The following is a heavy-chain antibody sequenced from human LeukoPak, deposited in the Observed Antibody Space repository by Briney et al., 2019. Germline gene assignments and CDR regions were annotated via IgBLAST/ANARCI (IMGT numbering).Heavy chain of an antibody. CDR2: IYRGDSDT. CDR1: GYSFTSYW. D-gene: IGHD6-13*01. J-gene: IGHJ4*02. CDR3: ARRGIAAAETYYFDY. Sequence: GESLKISCQGSGYSFTSYWVGWVRQMPGKGLEWMGIIYRGDSDTRYSPPFQGQVTISADKSISTAYLQCSSLKASDTAMYYCARRGIAAAETYYFDYWGQGTLVTVSS. V-gene: IGHV5-51*01.